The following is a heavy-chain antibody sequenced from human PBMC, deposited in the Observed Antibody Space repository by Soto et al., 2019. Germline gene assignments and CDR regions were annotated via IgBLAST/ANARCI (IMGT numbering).Heavy chain of an antibody. Sequence: GESLKISCAASGFTFTGHAMHWVRQAPGKGLEWVAVISYDGSVKYYADSVKGRFTISRDNSQNTLYLQMNSLRAEDTAVYYWARDEGVGGTLGLPSTNDYWGQGTLVTVSS. D-gene: IGHD1-26*01. J-gene: IGHJ4*02. CDR3: ARDEGVGGTLGLPSTNDY. CDR1: GFTFTGHA. V-gene: IGHV3-30*03. CDR2: ISYDGSVK.